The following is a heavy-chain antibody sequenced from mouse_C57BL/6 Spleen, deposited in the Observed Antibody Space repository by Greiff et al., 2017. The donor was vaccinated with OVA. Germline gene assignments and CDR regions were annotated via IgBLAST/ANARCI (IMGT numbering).Heavy chain of an antibody. CDR1: GYSFTGYY. CDR2: INPSTGGT. CDR3: EGSVYYGVDFDY. V-gene: IGHV1-42*01. Sequence: VQLQQSGPELVKPGASVKISCKASGYSFTGYYMNWVKQSPEKSLEWIGEINPSTGGTNYNQKFKAKATLTVDKSSSTAYMQLSSLTSEDSAVSYCEGSVYYGVDFDYWGQGTTLTVSS. J-gene: IGHJ2*01. D-gene: IGHD1-1*01.